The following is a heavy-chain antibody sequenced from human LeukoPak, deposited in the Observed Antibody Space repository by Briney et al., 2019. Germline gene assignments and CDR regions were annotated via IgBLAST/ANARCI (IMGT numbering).Heavy chain of an antibody. V-gene: IGHV4-39*01. CDR1: GGSISSSSYY. CDR3: ARLDQRDTPKTYYFDY. D-gene: IGHD5-18*01. Sequence: SETLSLTCTVSGGSISSSSYYWGWFRQPPGKGLEWIGSIYYSGSTYYNPSLKSRVTISVDTSKNQFSLKLSSVTAADTAVYYCARLDQRDTPKTYYFDYWGQGTLVTVSS. CDR2: IYYSGST. J-gene: IGHJ4*02.